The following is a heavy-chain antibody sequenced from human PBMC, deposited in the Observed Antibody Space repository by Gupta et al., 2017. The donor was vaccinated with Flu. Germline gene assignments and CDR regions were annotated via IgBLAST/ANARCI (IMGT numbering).Heavy chain of an antibody. CDR1: GGSISSGSYY. D-gene: IGHD3-9*01. CDR3: GRENDILTGGAGGMDV. Sequence: QVQLQESGPGLVKPSQTLSLTCTVSGGSISSGSYYWSWIRQPAGKGLEWIGRIYTSGSTNYTPSLKSRVTISVDTSKNQFSRKLGSVTAADTAVYYCGRENDILTGGAGGMDVWGQGTTVTVSS. CDR2: IYTSGST. V-gene: IGHV4-61*02. J-gene: IGHJ6*02.